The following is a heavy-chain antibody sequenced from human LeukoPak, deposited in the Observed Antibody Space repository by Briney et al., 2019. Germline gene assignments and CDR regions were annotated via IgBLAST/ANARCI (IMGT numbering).Heavy chain of an antibody. Sequence: ASVKVSCKASGYTFTSYGISWVRQAPGQGLEWMGWISAYNGNTNYAQKLQGRVTMTTDTSTSTAYMELRGLRSDDTAVYYCAILLAAAGTGSFDYWGQGTLVTVSS. CDR2: ISAYNGNT. V-gene: IGHV1-18*01. CDR3: AILLAAAGTGSFDY. J-gene: IGHJ4*02. D-gene: IGHD6-13*01. CDR1: GYTFTSYG.